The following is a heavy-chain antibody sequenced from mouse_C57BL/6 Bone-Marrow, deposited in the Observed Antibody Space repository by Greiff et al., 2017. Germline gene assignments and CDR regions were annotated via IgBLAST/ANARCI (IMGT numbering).Heavy chain of an antibody. CDR2: IHPNSGST. V-gene: IGHV1-64*01. Sequence: VQLQQPGAELVKPGASVKLSCKASGYTFTSYWMHWVKQRPGQGLEWIGMIHPNSGSTNYNEKFKSKATLTVDKSSSTAYMQLSSLTSEDSAVYYCARPSNYGYYFDYWGQGTTLTVSS. CDR1: GYTFTSYW. J-gene: IGHJ2*01. D-gene: IGHD2-5*01. CDR3: ARPSNYGYYFDY.